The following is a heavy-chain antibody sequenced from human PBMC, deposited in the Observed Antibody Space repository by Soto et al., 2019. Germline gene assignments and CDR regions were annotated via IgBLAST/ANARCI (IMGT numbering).Heavy chain of an antibody. CDR1: GYTFTTYG. D-gene: IGHD3-16*01. Sequence: QVQLVQSGAEVRKPGASVKVSCKASGYTFTTYGISWVRQAPGQGLEWMGWISGYDGHTKYAQKFQGRIIMTTDTSTSTVYMDLRSLRSDDTAVYYCEREGEMPDYDYGLDVWGQGTTVTVSS. CDR2: ISGYDGHT. V-gene: IGHV1-18*01. J-gene: IGHJ6*02. CDR3: EREGEMPDYDYGLDV.